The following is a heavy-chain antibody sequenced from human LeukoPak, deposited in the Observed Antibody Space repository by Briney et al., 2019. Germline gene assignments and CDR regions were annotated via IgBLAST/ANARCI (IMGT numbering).Heavy chain of an antibody. J-gene: IGHJ4*02. Sequence: SETLSLTCAVYGGSFSGYYWSWIRQPPGKELEWIGEINHRGSTNYNPSLKSRVTVSLDTPKNQFSLKLSSVTAADTAVYYCARAPGAALDWGQGTLVTVSS. CDR1: GGSFSGYY. V-gene: IGHV4-34*01. CDR3: ARAPGAALD. CDR2: INHRGST. D-gene: IGHD2-15*01.